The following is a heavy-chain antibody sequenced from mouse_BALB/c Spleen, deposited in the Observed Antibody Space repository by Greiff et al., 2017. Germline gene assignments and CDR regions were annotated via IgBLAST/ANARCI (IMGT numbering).Heavy chain of an antibody. D-gene: IGHD3-1*01. V-gene: IGHV5-6-2*01. CDR3: ARHGLPYYFDY. CDR1: GFTFSSYY. Sequence: EVHLVESGGGLVKLGGSLKLSCAASGFTFSSYYMSWVRQTPEKRLELVAAINSNGGSTYYPDTVKGRFTISRDNAKNTLYLQMSSLKSEDTALYYCARHGLPYYFDYWGQGTTLTVSS. CDR2: INSNGGST. J-gene: IGHJ2*01.